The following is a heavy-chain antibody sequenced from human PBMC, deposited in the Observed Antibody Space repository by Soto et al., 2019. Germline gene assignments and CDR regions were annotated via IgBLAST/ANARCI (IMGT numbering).Heavy chain of an antibody. CDR3: ARAGLSSSSSFDY. CDR1: GYSFTDYW. J-gene: IGHJ4*02. V-gene: IGHV5-51*01. CDR2: IYPGDSDT. D-gene: IGHD6-6*01. Sequence: EVQLVQSGAEVTKPGESLKISCKASGYSFTDYWIGWVRQMPGKGLEWMGIIYPGDSDTKYSPSFQGQVTMSADKSTSTASLQWNSLKASDTAMYYCARAGLSSSSSFDYWGQGTLVTVSS.